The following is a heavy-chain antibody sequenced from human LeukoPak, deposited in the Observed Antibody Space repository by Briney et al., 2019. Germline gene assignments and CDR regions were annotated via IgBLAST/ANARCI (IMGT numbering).Heavy chain of an antibody. V-gene: IGHV3-23*01. CDR1: GFSFSNYA. D-gene: IGHD6-13*01. J-gene: IGHJ4*02. CDR3: AKSDIAAAGTAGELDY. CDR2: ISGSDSST. Sequence: GASLILSCSASGFSFSNYAMGWVRQAPGKGLEWVSAISGSDSSTYYAESVTGRSTISRANPKNTLYLQMNSLRAEDTAVYYCAKSDIAAAGTAGELDYWGWGTLVTVSS.